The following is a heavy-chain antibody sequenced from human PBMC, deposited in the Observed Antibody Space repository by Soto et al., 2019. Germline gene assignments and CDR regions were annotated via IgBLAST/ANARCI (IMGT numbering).Heavy chain of an antibody. D-gene: IGHD2-2*01. CDR2: INHSGST. J-gene: IGHJ6*02. Sequence: PSETLSLTCAVYGGSFSCYYWSWSRQPPGKGLEWIGEINHSGSTNYNPSLKSRVTISVDTSKNQFSLKLSSVTAADTAVYYCARGYCSSTSCLAHYGMDVWGQGTTVTVSS. CDR3: ARGYCSSTSCLAHYGMDV. CDR1: GGSFSCYY. V-gene: IGHV4-34*01.